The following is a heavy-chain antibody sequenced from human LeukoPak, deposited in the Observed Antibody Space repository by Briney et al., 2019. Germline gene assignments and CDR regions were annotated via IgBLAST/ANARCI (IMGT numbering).Heavy chain of an antibody. V-gene: IGHV3-23*01. Sequence: GGSLRLSCAASGFTFSSYAMDWVRQAPGKGLEWVSVISGSGGSTYYADSVKGRFTISRDNAKNSLYLQMNSLRAEDTAVYYCAREGRVIVVVPAASDAFDIWGQGTMVTVSS. CDR2: ISGSGGST. CDR3: AREGRVIVVVPAASDAFDI. J-gene: IGHJ3*02. D-gene: IGHD2-2*01. CDR1: GFTFSSYA.